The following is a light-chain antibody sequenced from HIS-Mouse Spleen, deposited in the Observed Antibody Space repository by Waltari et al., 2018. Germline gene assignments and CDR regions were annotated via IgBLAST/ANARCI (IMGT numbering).Light chain of an antibody. CDR2: EVS. J-gene: IGLJ1*01. V-gene: IGLV2-14*01. CDR3: SSYTSSSTF. Sequence: QSALTQPASASGSPGQSITISCTGTSSDVGGYNYFPWYQQHPGKAPKLMIYEVSNRPSGVSNRFSGSKSGNTASLTISGLQAEDEADYYCSSYTSSSTFFGTGTKVTVL. CDR1: SSDVGGYNY.